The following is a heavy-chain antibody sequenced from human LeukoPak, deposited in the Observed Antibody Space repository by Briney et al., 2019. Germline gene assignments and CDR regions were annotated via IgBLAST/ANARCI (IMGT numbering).Heavy chain of an antibody. D-gene: IGHD2-21*02. J-gene: IGHJ4*02. CDR1: GFIFSDYG. Sequence: GGSLRLSCAASGFIFSDYGMSWARQAPGKGLEWVSVISSTGGNTYYADSVKGRFTISRDNSKNTVYLQMNNLRAEDTALYYCSKEGSDDYYFDYWGQGTLLTVSS. V-gene: IGHV3-23*01. CDR2: ISSTGGNT. CDR3: SKEGSDDYYFDY.